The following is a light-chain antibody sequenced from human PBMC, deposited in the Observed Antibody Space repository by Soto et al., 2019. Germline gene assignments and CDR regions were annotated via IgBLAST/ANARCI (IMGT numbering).Light chain of an antibody. CDR1: QSISSS. V-gene: IGKV3-11*01. J-gene: IGKJ1*01. CDR3: QQSSEWPRT. CDR2: DAS. Sequence: EIVLTQSPATLSLSPGERATLSCRASQSISSSLAWYQQKPGQAPRLLIFDASSRATGFPARFSGSGSGTDFTLTIGSLEPEDFAVYYCQQSSEWPRTFGKGTKVEIK.